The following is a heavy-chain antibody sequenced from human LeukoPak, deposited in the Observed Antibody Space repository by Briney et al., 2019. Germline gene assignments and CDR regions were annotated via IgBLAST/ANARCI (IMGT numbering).Heavy chain of an antibody. V-gene: IGHV4-34*01. CDR2: INHSGST. CDR1: GGSFSGYY. D-gene: IGHD3-3*01. CDR3: ARMSITIFGVALGWFDP. Sequence: SETLSLTCAVYGGSFSGYYWSWIRQPPGKGLEWIGEINHSGSTNYNPSLKSRVTISVDTSKNQFSLKLSSVTAADTAVYYCARMSITIFGVALGWFDPWGQGTLVTVPS. J-gene: IGHJ5*02.